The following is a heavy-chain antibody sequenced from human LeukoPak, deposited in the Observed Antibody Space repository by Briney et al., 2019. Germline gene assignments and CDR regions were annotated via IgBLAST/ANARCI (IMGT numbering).Heavy chain of an antibody. J-gene: IGHJ5*02. CDR2: ISGSGGST. D-gene: IGHD2-15*01. V-gene: IGHV3-23*01. Sequence: GGSLRLSCAASGFTFSSYAMSWVRQAPGKGLEWVTAISGSGGSTYYTDSVKGRFTISRDNSKNTLYLQMNSLRAEDTAVYYCAKARGYQGWFDPWGQGTLVTVSS. CDR3: AKARGYQGWFDP. CDR1: GFTFSSYA.